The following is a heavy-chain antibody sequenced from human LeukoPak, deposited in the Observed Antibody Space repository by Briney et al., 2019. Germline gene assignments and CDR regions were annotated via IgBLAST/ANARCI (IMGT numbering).Heavy chain of an antibody. CDR2: IYYSGST. D-gene: IGHD1-1*01. CDR1: GGSISSYY. V-gene: IGHV4-59*01. CDR3: ARDTWNDGYFDY. Sequence: SETLSLTCTVSGGSISSYYWSWLRQPPGKGLEWIGYIYYSGSTNYNPSPKSRVTISVDTSKNQFSLKLSSVTAADTAVYYCARDTWNDGYFDYWGQGTLVTVSS. J-gene: IGHJ4*02.